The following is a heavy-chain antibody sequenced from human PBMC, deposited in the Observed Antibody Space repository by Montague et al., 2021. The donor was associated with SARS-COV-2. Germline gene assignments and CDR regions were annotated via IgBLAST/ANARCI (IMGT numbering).Heavy chain of an antibody. CDR3: ARTELRYFGWLVTGYFDY. J-gene: IGHJ4*02. CDR1: GGSISSYY. Sequence: SETLSLTCTVSGGSISSYYWSWIRQPPGKGLEWIGYIYYSGSTNYNPTLKSRVTISVDTSKNQFSLTLSSVTAAVTAVYYCARTELRYFGWLVTGYFDYWGQGTLVTVSS. V-gene: IGHV4-59*08. CDR2: IYYSGST. D-gene: IGHD3-9*01.